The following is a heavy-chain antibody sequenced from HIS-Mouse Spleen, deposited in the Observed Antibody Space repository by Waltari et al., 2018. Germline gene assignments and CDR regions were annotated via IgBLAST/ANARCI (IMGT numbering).Heavy chain of an antibody. V-gene: IGHV4-39*07. Sequence: QLQLQETGPGLVKPSETLSLTCTVSGGSISSSSYYRGWIRQPPGKGLVWIGSIYYSGSTYYNPSLKSRVTISVDTSKNQFSLKLSSVTAADTAVYYCAREIPYSSSWYDWYFDLWGRGTLVTVSS. J-gene: IGHJ2*01. CDR1: GGSISSSSYY. CDR2: IYYSGST. CDR3: AREIPYSSSWYDWYFDL. D-gene: IGHD6-13*01.